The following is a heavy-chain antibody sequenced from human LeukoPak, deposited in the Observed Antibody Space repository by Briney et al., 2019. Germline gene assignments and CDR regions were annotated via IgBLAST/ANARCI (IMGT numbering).Heavy chain of an antibody. CDR3: ARPAVTSRGRSGPVDY. Sequence: GGSLRLSCAASGFTFGGYSMNWVRQAPGKGLEWVSYIGSSSSTMYYADSVKGRFTISRDNAKNSLYLQMNSLRAEDTAVYYCARPAVTSRGRSGPVDYWGQGTLVTVSS. V-gene: IGHV3-48*01. CDR2: IGSSSSTM. CDR1: GFTFGGYS. D-gene: IGHD5-18*01. J-gene: IGHJ4*02.